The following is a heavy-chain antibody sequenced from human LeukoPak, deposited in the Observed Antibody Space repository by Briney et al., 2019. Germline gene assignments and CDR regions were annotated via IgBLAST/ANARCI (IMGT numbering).Heavy chain of an antibody. J-gene: IGHJ4*02. CDR2: IYSGGST. D-gene: IGHD6-19*01. Sequence: GGSLRLSCAASGFTFSSYAMSWVRQAPGKGLEWVSVIYSGGSTYYADSVKGRFTISRGNSKNTLYLQMNSLRAEDTAVYYCARESGSGWYTVDYWGQGTLVTVSS. V-gene: IGHV3-53*01. CDR3: ARESGSGWYTVDY. CDR1: GFTFSSYA.